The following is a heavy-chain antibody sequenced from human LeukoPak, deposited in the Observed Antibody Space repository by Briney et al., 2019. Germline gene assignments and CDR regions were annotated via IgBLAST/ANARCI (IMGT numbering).Heavy chain of an antibody. D-gene: IGHD5-12*01. Sequence: PGGSLRLSCAASGLTFGDHFLDWVRQAPRKELEWVGRSRNKANSYTTEYAASVKGRFTISRDDSKNSVYLQMNSLKVEDTAVYYCATFFGYDFGYWGQGTLVTVSS. V-gene: IGHV3-72*01. CDR1: GLTFGDHF. CDR3: ATFFGYDFGY. CDR2: SRNKANSYTT. J-gene: IGHJ4*02.